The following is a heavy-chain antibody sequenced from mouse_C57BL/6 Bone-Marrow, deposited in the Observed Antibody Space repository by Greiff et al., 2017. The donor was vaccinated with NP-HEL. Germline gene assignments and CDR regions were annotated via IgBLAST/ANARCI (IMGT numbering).Heavy chain of an antibody. V-gene: IGHV8-8*01. CDR3: ARIATGYSSSPSFNY. CDR2: IWWDDDK. J-gene: IGHJ2*01. CDR1: GFSLSTFGMG. D-gene: IGHD1-1*01. Sequence: QVTLKESGPGILQPSQTLSLTCSFSGFSLSTFGMGVGWIRQPSGKGLEWLAHIWWDDDKYYNPALKSRLTISKDTSKNQVFPQIANADTADTATYYGARIATGYSSSPSFNYWGQGTTLTVSS.